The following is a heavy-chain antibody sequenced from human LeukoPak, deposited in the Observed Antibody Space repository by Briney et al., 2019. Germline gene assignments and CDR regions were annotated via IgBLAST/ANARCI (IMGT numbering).Heavy chain of an antibody. J-gene: IGHJ3*02. Sequence: PGGSLRLSCAASGFTFDDYGMGWVRQAPGKGLEWVSSISSSSSYIYYADSVKGRFTISRDNAKNSLYLQMNSLRAEDTAVYYCARNYYDSSGYSAFDIWGQGTMVTVSS. CDR1: GFTFDDYG. CDR2: ISSSSSYI. D-gene: IGHD3-22*01. V-gene: IGHV3-21*01. CDR3: ARNYYDSSGYSAFDI.